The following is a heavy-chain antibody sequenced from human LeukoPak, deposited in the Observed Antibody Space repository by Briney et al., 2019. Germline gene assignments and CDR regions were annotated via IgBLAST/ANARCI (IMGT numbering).Heavy chain of an antibody. CDR2: IHHSGST. D-gene: IGHD1-26*01. Sequence: SETLSLTCAVSGDSISSTNWWGWVRQPPGKGLEWIGEIHHSGSTNYNVSLKSRVTISVDKSKNQFSLKLSSVTAADTAVYYCARASVRWELIFDYWGQGTLVTASS. V-gene: IGHV4-4*02. CDR1: GDSISSTNW. J-gene: IGHJ4*02. CDR3: ARASVRWELIFDY.